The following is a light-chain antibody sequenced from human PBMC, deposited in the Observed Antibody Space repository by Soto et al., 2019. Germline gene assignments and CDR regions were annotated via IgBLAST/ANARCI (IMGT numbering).Light chain of an antibody. J-gene: IGLJ2*01. CDR2: LNSDGSH. CDR3: QTWGADSVI. Sequence: QLVLTQSPSASASLGASVKLTCTLSSGHSSYAIAWYQQQPEKGPRFLMKLNSDGSHSKGDGISDRFSGSSSGAERYLTISSLQSEDEADYYCQTWGADSVIFGGGTKVTVL. CDR1: SGHSSYA. V-gene: IGLV4-69*01.